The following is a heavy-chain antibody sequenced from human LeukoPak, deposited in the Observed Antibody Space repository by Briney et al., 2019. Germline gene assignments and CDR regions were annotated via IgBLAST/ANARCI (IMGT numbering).Heavy chain of an antibody. J-gene: IGHJ4*02. CDR2: MNPNSGNT. D-gene: IGHD5-18*01. CDR1: GNTFTTYD. V-gene: IGHV1-8*03. Sequence: ASVKVSCKASGNTFTTYDINRVRHPTGQGLEWMGWMNPNSGNTGYAQKFQGRVTITRNTSISTAYMELSSLRSEDTAVYYCARVTRLWVKWRQGTLVTVSS. CDR3: ARVTRLWVK.